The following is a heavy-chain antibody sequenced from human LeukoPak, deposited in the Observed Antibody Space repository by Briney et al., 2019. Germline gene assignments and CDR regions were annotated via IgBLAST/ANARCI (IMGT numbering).Heavy chain of an antibody. J-gene: IGHJ4*02. Sequence: SETLSLTCAVYGGSFSGYYWGWIRQPPGKGLEWIGEINHSGSTNYNPSLKSRVTISVDTSKNQFSLKLSSVTAADTAVYYCARESQKGYCSGGSCYGPYWGQGTLVTVSS. CDR3: ARESQKGYCSGGSCYGPY. V-gene: IGHV4-34*01. CDR1: GGSFSGYY. D-gene: IGHD2-15*01. CDR2: INHSGST.